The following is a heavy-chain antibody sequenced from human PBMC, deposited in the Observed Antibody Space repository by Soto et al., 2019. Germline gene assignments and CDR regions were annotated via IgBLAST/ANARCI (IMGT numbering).Heavy chain of an antibody. CDR3: ANLGDPLWFGESNNWFDP. Sequence: GGSLRLSCAASGFTFSGYAMSWVRQAPGKGLEWVSAISGSGGSTYYADSVKGRFTISRDNSKNTLYLQMNSLRAEDTAVYYYANLGDPLWFGESNNWFDPWGQGTLVTVSS. CDR1: GFTFSGYA. CDR2: ISGSGGST. J-gene: IGHJ5*02. V-gene: IGHV3-23*01. D-gene: IGHD3-10*01.